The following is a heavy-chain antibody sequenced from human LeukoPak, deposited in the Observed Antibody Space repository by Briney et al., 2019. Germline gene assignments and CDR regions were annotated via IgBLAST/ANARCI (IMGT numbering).Heavy chain of an antibody. J-gene: IGHJ3*01. CDR2: IYTTGST. CDR3: ARSPGGSGTRAFDV. D-gene: IGHD3-10*01. V-gene: IGHV4-4*07. CDR1: GGSISSYY. Sequence: SETLSLTCTVSGGSISSYYWSWIRQPAGKGLEWIGRIYTTGSTNYNPSLKSRVTISVDTSKNQFSLELSSVTAADTAVYYCARSPGGSGTRAFDVWGQGTMVTVSS.